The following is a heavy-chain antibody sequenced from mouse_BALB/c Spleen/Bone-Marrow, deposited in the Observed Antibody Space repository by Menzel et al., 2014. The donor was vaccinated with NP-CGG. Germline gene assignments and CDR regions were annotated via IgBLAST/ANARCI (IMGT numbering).Heavy chain of an antibody. CDR1: GYTFTGSV. CDR3: ESGGSYADSDFAY. D-gene: IGHD1-1*02. J-gene: IGHJ3*01. Sequence: VQLQQSGAELVKPGASVKMSCKASGYTFTGSVMHWVKQKPEQGLEWIGYINPSNDGTKYNAKFKGKATLTADTSSSTTVMELSRLTSEDYAVYVCESGGSYADSDFAYWGQGTRVTVSS. V-gene: IGHV1-14*01. CDR2: INPSNDGT.